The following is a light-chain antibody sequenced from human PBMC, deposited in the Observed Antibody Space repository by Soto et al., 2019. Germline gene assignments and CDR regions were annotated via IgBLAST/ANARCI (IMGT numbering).Light chain of an antibody. Sequence: DIQMTQSPSTVSASVGDIVTITCRASQSIRSWLAWYQQKPGKAPKLLIYDASSLESGVPSRFSGSGSGTDFTLTISSLEPEDFAVYYCQQRSNWPPSLTFGGGTKVDIK. CDR3: QQRSNWPPSLT. V-gene: IGKV1-5*01. CDR2: DAS. CDR1: QSIRSW. J-gene: IGKJ4*01.